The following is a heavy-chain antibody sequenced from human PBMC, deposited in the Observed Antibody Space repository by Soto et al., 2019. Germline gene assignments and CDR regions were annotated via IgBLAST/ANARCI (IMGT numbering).Heavy chain of an antibody. D-gene: IGHD2-2*02. J-gene: IGHJ4*02. V-gene: IGHV4-34*01. CDR2: INHSGST. Sequence: SETMSLTCAVYGGSFSGYYWSCIRQPPGKGLEWIGEINHSGSTNYNPSLKSRVTISVDTSKNQFSLKLSSVTAADTAVYYCARGDIVVVPAAIPPPQFDYWGQGTLVTVSS. CDR3: ARGDIVVVPAAIPPPQFDY. CDR1: GGSFSGYY.